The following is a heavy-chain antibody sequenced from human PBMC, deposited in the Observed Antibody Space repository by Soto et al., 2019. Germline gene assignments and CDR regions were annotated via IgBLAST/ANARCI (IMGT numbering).Heavy chain of an antibody. CDR3: ASRNVNTAMVGIYYYYGMDV. CDR2: ISGSGGST. D-gene: IGHD5-18*01. V-gene: IGHV3-23*01. Sequence: PGESLTLSCAASGFTFSSYAMSWVRQAPGKGMAWVSAISGSGGSTYNADSVKGRFTISRDNSKNTLYLQMNSLRAEDTAVYYCASRNVNTAMVGIYYYYGMDVWGQGTTVTVSS. J-gene: IGHJ6*02. CDR1: GFTFSSYA.